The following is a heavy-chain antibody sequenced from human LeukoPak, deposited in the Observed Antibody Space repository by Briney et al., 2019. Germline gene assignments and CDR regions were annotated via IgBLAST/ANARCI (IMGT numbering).Heavy chain of an antibody. J-gene: IGHJ6*02. D-gene: IGHD3-3*01. V-gene: IGHV3-30-3*01. CDR1: GFTFSSYA. CDR3: ARDQPDSSPLRFLDATGMDV. CDR2: ISYDGSNK. Sequence: PGGSLRLSCAASGFTFSSYAMHWVRQAPGKGLEWVAVISYDGSNKYYADSVKGRFTISRDNSKNTLYLQMNSLRAEDTAVYYCARDQPDSSPLRFLDATGMDVWGQGTTVTVSS.